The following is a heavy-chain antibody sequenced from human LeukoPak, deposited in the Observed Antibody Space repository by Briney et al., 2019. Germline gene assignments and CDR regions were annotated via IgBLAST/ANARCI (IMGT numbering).Heavy chain of an antibody. D-gene: IGHD1-7*01. CDR2: IIPIFGTA. V-gene: IGHV1-69*01. J-gene: IGHJ6*03. Sequence: SVKVSCKASGGTFSSYAISWVRQAPGQGLEWMGGIIPIFGTANYAQKFQGRVTITADESTSTAYMELSSLRSEDTAVYYCVREPRGRITGTTGPYYYYMDVWGKGTTVTVSS. CDR1: GGTFSSYA. CDR3: VREPRGRITGTTGPYYYYMDV.